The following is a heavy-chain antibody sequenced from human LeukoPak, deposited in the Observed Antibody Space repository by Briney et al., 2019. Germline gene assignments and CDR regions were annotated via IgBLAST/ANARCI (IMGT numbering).Heavy chain of an antibody. D-gene: IGHD1-26*01. CDR1: GFTFSSYD. J-gene: IGHJ4*02. CDR2: IGVAANT. CDR3: ARQNTPHGNFDY. Sequence: GGSLRLSCAASGFTFSSYDMHWVRQPTGKGLEWVSAIGVAANTFYSGSVKGRFTTSRENAKNSLYLLMSSLRAEDTAVYYCARQNTPHGNFDYWGQGTLVTVSS. V-gene: IGHV3-13*01.